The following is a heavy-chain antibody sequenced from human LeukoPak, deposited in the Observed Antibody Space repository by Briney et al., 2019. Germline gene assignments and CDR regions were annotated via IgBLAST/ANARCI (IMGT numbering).Heavy chain of an antibody. J-gene: IGHJ4*02. CDR1: GFTFSSYG. Sequence: GRSLRLSCAASGFTFSSYGMHWVRQAPGKGLEWVAVISYDGSNKYYADSVKGRFTISRDNAKNSLYRQMNSLRAEDTAVYYCARDPLVPGMGLDYWGQGTLVTVAS. CDR3: ARDPLVPGMGLDY. CDR2: ISYDGSNK. D-gene: IGHD2-2*01. V-gene: IGHV3-30*03.